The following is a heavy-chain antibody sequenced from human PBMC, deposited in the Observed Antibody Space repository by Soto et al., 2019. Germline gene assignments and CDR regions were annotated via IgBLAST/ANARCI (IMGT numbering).Heavy chain of an antibody. CDR1: GGSFSGYY. CDR2: INHSGST. Sequence: PSETLSLTCAVYGGSFSGYYWSWIRQPPGKGLEWIGEINHSGSTNYNPSLKSRVTISVDTSKNQFSLKLSSVTAADTAVYYCDCAIKHATSSGYNIVWFDPWGQGTLVTVSS. J-gene: IGHJ5*02. D-gene: IGHD2-2*01. V-gene: IGHV4-34*01. CDR3: DCAIKHATSSGYNIVWFDP.